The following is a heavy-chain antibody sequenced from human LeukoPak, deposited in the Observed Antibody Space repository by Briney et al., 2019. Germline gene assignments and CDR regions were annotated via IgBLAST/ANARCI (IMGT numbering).Heavy chain of an antibody. D-gene: IGHD4-17*01. V-gene: IGHV4-31*03. CDR2: IYYSGST. CDR3: ARVGRLHGWSDP. J-gene: IGHJ5*02. CDR1: GGSISSGGYY. Sequence: SQTLSLTCTVSGGSISSGGYYWSWIRQRPGKGLEWIGYIYYSGSTYYNPSLKSRVTISVDTSKNQFSLKLSSVTAADTAVYYCARVGRLHGWSDPWGQGTMVTVSS.